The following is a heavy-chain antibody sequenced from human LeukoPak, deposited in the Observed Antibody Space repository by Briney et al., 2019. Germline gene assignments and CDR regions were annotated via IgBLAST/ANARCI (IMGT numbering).Heavy chain of an antibody. CDR1: AFSLNTYN. D-gene: IGHD1-26*01. Sequence: GGSLRLSCVASAFSLNTYNMNWVRQDPGKGREWVSSISYSGSYIYYADSVKGRFTISRDNAQNSPYLQMNSLRADDTAVYYCVRDRGTYRPIDYWGQGTLVAVSP. CDR3: VRDRGTYRPIDY. J-gene: IGHJ4*02. CDR2: ISYSGSYI. V-gene: IGHV3-21*04.